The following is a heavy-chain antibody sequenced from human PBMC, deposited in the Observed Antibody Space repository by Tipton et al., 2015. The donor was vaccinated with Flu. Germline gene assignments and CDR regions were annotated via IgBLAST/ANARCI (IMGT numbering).Heavy chain of an antibody. Sequence: SLRLSCAASGFTFSSYWMHWVRQAPGKGLEWVANIKQDGNEKYYVNSVKGRFTISRDNAKNSLYLQMNSLRAEDTAVYYCARAVGSSSSYWGQGTLVTVSS. D-gene: IGHD6-6*01. CDR3: ARAVGSSSSY. CDR1: GFTFSSYW. CDR2: IKQDGNEK. J-gene: IGHJ4*02. V-gene: IGHV3-7*01.